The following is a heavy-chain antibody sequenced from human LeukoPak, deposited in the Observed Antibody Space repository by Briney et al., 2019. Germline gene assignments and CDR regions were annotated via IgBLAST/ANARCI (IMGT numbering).Heavy chain of an antibody. CDR2: IYQTEST. V-gene: IGHV4-4*02. D-gene: IGHD5-18*01. CDR1: GASIISSNW. CDR3: TRESGYRGWFDS. Sequence: PSGTLSLTCAVSGASIISSNWWSWVRQPPGKGLEWIGKIYQTESTEYNPSLQSRVTISIDKSKNQFSLKLNSVTAADTAVYFCTRESGYRGWFDSWGQGTLVAVSS. J-gene: IGHJ5*01.